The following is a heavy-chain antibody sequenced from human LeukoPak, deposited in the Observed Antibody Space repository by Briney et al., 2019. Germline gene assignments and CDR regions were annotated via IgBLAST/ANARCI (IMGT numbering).Heavy chain of an antibody. D-gene: IGHD5-12*01. J-gene: IGHJ4*02. CDR2: INPSGGST. CDR3: ARVRGGYDNFDY. CDR1: GYTFTSYY. V-gene: IGHV1-46*01. Sequence: GSSVKVSCKASGYTFTSYYMHWVRQAPGQGLEWMGIINPSGGSTSYAQKFQGRVTMTRDMSTSTVYMELSSLRSEDTAVYYCARVRGGYDNFDYWGQGTLVTVSS.